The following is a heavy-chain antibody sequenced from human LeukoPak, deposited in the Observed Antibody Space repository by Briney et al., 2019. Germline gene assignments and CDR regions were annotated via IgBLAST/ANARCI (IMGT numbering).Heavy chain of an antibody. Sequence: GGSLRLSCAASGLTFSSYWMSWVRQAPGKGLEWVAYIKQDGTEKYYVDSVKGRLTISRDNDKNSLYLQMNSLRAEDTAVYYCTGNYYGSGSYADFDYWGQGTLVTVSS. V-gene: IGHV3-7*03. J-gene: IGHJ4*02. CDR2: IKQDGTEK. D-gene: IGHD3-10*01. CDR1: GLTFSSYW. CDR3: TGNYYGSGSYADFDY.